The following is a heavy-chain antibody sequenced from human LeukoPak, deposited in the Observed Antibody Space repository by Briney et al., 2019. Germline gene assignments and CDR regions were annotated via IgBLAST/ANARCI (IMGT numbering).Heavy chain of an antibody. D-gene: IGHD1-1*01. J-gene: IGHJ4*02. V-gene: IGHV1-2*06. CDR1: GYTFTDYY. CDR2: IKPNNGDT. Sequence: ASGKVSCNASGYTFTDYYMHWVRQAPGQGLEWMGRIKPNNGDTNYAQKFQGRVTMTRDTSINTAYMELSRLESDDTAVYYCARRVQSTGVFDYWGQGTLVTVSS. CDR3: ARRVQSTGVFDY.